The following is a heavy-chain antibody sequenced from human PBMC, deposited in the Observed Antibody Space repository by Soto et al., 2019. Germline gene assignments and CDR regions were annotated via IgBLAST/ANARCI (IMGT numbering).Heavy chain of an antibody. J-gene: IGHJ4*02. D-gene: IGHD7-27*01. V-gene: IGHV3-7*01. CDR1: GFTFSNSW. CDR3: ASDPAWGSLDY. CDR2: INPVESEK. Sequence: EVQLVESGGGLVQPGGSLRLSCAASGFTFSNSWMSWVRQAPGKGLEWVADINPVESEKYYVDSVKGRFIVSRDNAKNYLYLQMNSLRVEDTALYYWASDPAWGSLDYWGLGTLVTVSS.